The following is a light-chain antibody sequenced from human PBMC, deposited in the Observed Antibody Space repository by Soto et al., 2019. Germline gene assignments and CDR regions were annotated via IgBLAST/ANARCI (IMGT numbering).Light chain of an antibody. Sequence: DIQMTQSPSTLSASVGDRVTITCRASQSITTWLAWYQQKPGKAPKLLIYKAINLQSGVPSRFSGSGSGPEFTLTISSLQPDDFGTYYCQRYNDYQYVFGQGTKLDMK. CDR3: QRYNDYQYV. CDR1: QSITTW. J-gene: IGKJ2*01. CDR2: KAI. V-gene: IGKV1-5*03.